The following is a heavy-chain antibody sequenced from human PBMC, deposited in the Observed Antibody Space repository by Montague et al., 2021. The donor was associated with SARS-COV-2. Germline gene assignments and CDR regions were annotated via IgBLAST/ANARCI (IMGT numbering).Heavy chain of an antibody. Sequence: LRLSCAASGITFSSYAMHWVRQAPGKGLEWVAVISYDGSNKYYADPVKGRFTISRDNSKNTLYLQMNSLRAEDTAVYYCAREGLSGSYYGFLDYWGQGTLVTVSS. CDR1: GITFSSYA. D-gene: IGHD3-10*01. V-gene: IGHV3-30-3*01. CDR2: ISYDGSNK. J-gene: IGHJ4*02. CDR3: AREGLSGSYYGFLDY.